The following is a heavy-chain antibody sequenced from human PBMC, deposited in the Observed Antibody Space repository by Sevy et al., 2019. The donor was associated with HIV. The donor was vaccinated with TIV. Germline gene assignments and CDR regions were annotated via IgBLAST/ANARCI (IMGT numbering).Heavy chain of an antibody. D-gene: IGHD1-1*01. CDR3: ARRKEERRPLGY. Sequence: ASVKVSCKASGYSFTSYDINWVRQATGQGLEWMGWMNPNSGNTGYAQKFQGRVTLTRNTPISTAYMELSGLTSEDTGIYYCARRKEERRPLGYWGQGALVTVSS. V-gene: IGHV1-8*01. CDR1: GYSFTSYD. J-gene: IGHJ4*02. CDR2: MNPNSGNT.